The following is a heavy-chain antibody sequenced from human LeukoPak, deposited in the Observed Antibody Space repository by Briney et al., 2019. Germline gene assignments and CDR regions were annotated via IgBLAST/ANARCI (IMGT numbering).Heavy chain of an antibody. V-gene: IGHV3-23*01. J-gene: IGHJ4*02. CDR1: GFTFSSYA. CDR3: AKARYYYDSSGYFWTTSSDY. D-gene: IGHD3-22*01. CDR2: ISGSGGST. Sequence: GGSLRLSCAASGFTFSSYAMSWVRQAPGKGLEWVSAISGSGGSTYYADSVKGRFTISRDNSKNTLYLQMNSLRAEDTAVYYCAKARYYYDSSGYFWTTSSDYWGQGTLVTVSS.